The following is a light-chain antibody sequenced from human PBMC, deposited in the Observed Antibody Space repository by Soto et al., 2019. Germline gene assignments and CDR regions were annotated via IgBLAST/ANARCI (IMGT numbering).Light chain of an antibody. CDR1: SSDVGGYNY. V-gene: IGLV2-11*01. CDR2: DVS. CDR3: CSYAGSYTLGV. Sequence: QSALTQPRSVSGSPGQSVTISCTGTSSDVGGYNYVSWYQQHPGKAPKLMIYDVSKRPSGVPDRFSGSKSGNTASLTISGLQAEHEADSYCCSYAGSYTLGVFGTGTKVTVL. J-gene: IGLJ1*01.